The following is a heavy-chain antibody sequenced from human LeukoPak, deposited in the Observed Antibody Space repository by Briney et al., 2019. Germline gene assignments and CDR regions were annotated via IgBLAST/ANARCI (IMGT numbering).Heavy chain of an antibody. Sequence: GESLKISCKGSGYSFTSYWIGWVRQMPGKGLEWMGIIYPGDSDTRYSPSFQGQVTISADKSISTAYLQWSSLKASDTAMYYCARLGTYCSGGSCYSFLWFDPWGQGTLVTVSS. D-gene: IGHD2-15*01. CDR2: IYPGDSDT. J-gene: IGHJ5*02. CDR3: ARLGTYCSGGSCYSFLWFDP. CDR1: GYSFTSYW. V-gene: IGHV5-51*01.